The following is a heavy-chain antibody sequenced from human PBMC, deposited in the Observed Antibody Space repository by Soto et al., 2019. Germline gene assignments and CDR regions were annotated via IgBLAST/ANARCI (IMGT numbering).Heavy chain of an antibody. CDR2: ISGSGGST. CDR3: AKPSVVVIAIGPGAFDI. J-gene: IGHJ3*02. CDR1: GFTFSSYA. V-gene: IGHV3-23*01. D-gene: IGHD2-21*01. Sequence: GGSLRLSCAASGFTFSSYAMSWVRQAPGKGLEWVSAISGSGGSTYYADSVKGRFTISRDNSKNTLYLQMNSLRAEDTAVYYCAKPSVVVIAIGPGAFDIWGQGTMVTVSS.